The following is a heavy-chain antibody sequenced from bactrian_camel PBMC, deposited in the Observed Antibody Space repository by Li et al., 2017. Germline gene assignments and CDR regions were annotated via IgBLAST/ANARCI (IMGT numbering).Heavy chain of an antibody. Sequence: VQLVESGGGSVQAGGSLTLSCVVSGYTISGYCMGWFRQAPGKAREAVASIDSAGATSYDDSVLGRFTISKDNTENTLYLQMSSLKPEDTAMYYCGADPLWIAFRGAKTFCPSSGGGYWGRGTQVTVSS. CDR1: GYTISGYC. D-gene: IGHD3*01. CDR2: IDSAGAT. J-gene: IGHJ4*01. CDR3: GADPLWIAFRGAKTFCPSSGGGY. V-gene: IGHV3S42*01.